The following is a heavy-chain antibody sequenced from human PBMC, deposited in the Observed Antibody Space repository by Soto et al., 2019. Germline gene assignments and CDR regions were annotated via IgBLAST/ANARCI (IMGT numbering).Heavy chain of an antibody. CDR1: GGSISSGTHY. D-gene: IGHD3-10*01. V-gene: IGHV4-30-4*08. CDR3: AKIPIRGVTGHGGIEL. Sequence: QVHLQESGPGLVRPSHTLSLTCTVSGGSISSGTHYWSWIRQTPGKGLEFIGHVYFSGSAYYKECHEGRFNITKETSKNHFSPTLGPVTAPETAIYFFAKIPIRGVTGHGGIELWGPGTVV. J-gene: IGHJ3*01. CDR2: VYFSGSA.